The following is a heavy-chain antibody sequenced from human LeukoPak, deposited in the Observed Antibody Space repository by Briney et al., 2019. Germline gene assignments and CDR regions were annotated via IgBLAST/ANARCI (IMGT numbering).Heavy chain of an antibody. CDR1: GSTFSDHY. V-gene: IGHV3-11*04. CDR2: ISGGGNTI. J-gene: IGHJ5*02. CDR3: ANGGTYSSGP. D-gene: IGHD3-22*01. Sequence: PGGSLRLSCAASGSTFSDHYMTWMRQTPGKGLEWVSYISGGGNTIYYADSVKGRFTISRDNAKNSLYLQMSSLRAEDTAVYYCANGGTYSSGPWGQGTLVTVSS.